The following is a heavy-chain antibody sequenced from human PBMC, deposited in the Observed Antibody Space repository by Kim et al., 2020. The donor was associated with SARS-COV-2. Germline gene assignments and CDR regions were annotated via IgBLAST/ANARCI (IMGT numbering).Heavy chain of an antibody. CDR2: IYHSGST. Sequence: SETLSLTCTVSGYSISSGYYWGWIRQPPGKGLEWIGSIYHSGSTNYNPSLKSRVTISVDTSKNQFSLKLSSVTAADTAVYYCARDGVATIRGIDYWGQGTLVTVSS. V-gene: IGHV4-38-2*02. CDR1: GYSISSGYY. CDR3: ARDGVATIRGIDY. J-gene: IGHJ4*02. D-gene: IGHD5-12*01.